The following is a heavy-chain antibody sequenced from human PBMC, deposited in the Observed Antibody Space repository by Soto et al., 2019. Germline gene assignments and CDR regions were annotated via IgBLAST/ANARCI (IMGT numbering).Heavy chain of an antibody. V-gene: IGHV4-4*02. D-gene: IGHD1-20*01. Sequence: QVQLQESGPGLVKPSGTLSLTCAVSGGSITSPNWWSWVRQPPGKGLGWIGEIYHSGLTNYNPSLKSRVTISVDKSKNQFSLNLRSVTAADTAVYFCARDWYNWNDGWFDPWGQGTLVTVSS. CDR1: GGSITSPNW. CDR3: ARDWYNWNDGWFDP. J-gene: IGHJ5*02. CDR2: IYHSGLT.